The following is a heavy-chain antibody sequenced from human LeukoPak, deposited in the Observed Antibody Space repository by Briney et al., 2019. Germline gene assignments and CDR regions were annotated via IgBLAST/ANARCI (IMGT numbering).Heavy chain of an antibody. V-gene: IGHV1-69*13. CDR3: ARPLAVAGTTSTDAFDI. D-gene: IGHD6-19*01. CDR2: IIPIFGTA. J-gene: IGHJ3*02. CDR1: GGPFSSYA. Sequence: ASVKVSCKASGGPFSSYAISWVRQAPGQGLEWMGRIIPIFGTANYAQKFQGRVTITADESTSTAYMELSSLRSEDTAVYYCARPLAVAGTTSTDAFDIWGQGTMVTVSS.